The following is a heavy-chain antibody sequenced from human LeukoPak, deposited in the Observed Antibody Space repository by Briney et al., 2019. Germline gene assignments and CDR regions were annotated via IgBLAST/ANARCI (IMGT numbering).Heavy chain of an antibody. CDR2: IYYRRTT. Sequence: PSETLSLTCTVSGYSISSGYDWGWIRQPPGKGLEWIGSIYYRRTTYYNPSLKSRVTISVDTSKNQFSLKLSSVTAADTAVYYCARQSLGGYNFGVDYWGQGTLVTVSS. J-gene: IGHJ4*02. V-gene: IGHV4-38-2*02. D-gene: IGHD5-24*01. CDR1: GYSISSGYD. CDR3: ARQSLGGYNFGVDY.